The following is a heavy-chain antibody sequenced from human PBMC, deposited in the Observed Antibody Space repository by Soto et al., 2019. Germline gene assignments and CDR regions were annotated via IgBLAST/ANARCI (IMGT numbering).Heavy chain of an antibody. D-gene: IGHD4-4*01. CDR3: VSYRGAFYFDH. V-gene: IGHV4-59*01. CDR1: GGSMSSNY. J-gene: IGHJ4*02. CDR2: VYYGGT. Sequence: KPSETLSLTCTVSGGSMSSNYWSWIRQSPGKGLEWIGFVYYGGTNYNPSSESRVTMSVDTPKNQFSLELNSVTAADTAVYYCVSYRGAFYFDHWGQGALVTVSS.